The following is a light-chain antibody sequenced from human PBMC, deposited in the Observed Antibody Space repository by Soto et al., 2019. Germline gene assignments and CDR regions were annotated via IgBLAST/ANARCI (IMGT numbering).Light chain of an antibody. CDR1: QSILYSSNNKNY. Sequence: DIVMTQSPDSLAVSLGERATINCTSSQSILYSSNNKNYLAWYQQKPGQPPNLLIYWASTRESGVPDRFSGSESGTGFTLTISSLQAEDVAVYYCQQYYSAPYSFGQGTKLEIK. J-gene: IGKJ2*03. V-gene: IGKV4-1*01. CDR3: QQYYSAPYS. CDR2: WAS.